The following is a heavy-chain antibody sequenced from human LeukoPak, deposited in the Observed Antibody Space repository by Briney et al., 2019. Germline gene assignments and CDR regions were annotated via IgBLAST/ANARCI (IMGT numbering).Heavy chain of an antibody. CDR3: ARRTDY. J-gene: IGHJ4*02. CDR1: GGSISSTNYC. CDR2: IYYSGST. V-gene: IGHV4-39*02. Sequence: SETLSLTCTVSGGSISSTNYCWGWIRQPPGKGLEWIGSIYYSGSTYYNPSLKSRVTISVDTSKDHFSLKLSSVTAADTAVYYCARRTDYWGQGTLVTVSS.